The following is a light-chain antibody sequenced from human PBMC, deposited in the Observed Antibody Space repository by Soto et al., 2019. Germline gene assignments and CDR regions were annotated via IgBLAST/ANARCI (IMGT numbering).Light chain of an antibody. Sequence: VLLTTDIETSAESLVGRETLSCTSGQRLLYSSNNKNYLAWYQQRPGQPPELLFYWASTRESGVPDRFSGSGSGTDFALTISSLRAEDVAVYYCQQYFATPITFGQGTRLEIK. V-gene: IGKV4-1*01. CDR2: WAS. CDR1: QRLLYSSNNKNY. CDR3: QQYFATPIT. J-gene: IGKJ5*01.